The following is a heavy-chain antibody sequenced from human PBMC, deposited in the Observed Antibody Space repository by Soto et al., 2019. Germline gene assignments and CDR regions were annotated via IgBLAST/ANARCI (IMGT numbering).Heavy chain of an antibody. CDR2: ISGSGGST. CDR1: GFTFSSYA. CDR3: AKPGRSEDIVVVPAAIRYYYYGMDV. J-gene: IGHJ6*02. V-gene: IGHV3-23*01. Sequence: LRLSCAASGFTFSSYAMSWVRQAPGKGLEWVSAISGSGGSTYYADSVRGRFTISRDNSKNTLYLQMNSLRAEDTAVYYCAKPGRSEDIVVVPAAIRYYYYGMDVWGQGTTVTVS. D-gene: IGHD2-2*02.